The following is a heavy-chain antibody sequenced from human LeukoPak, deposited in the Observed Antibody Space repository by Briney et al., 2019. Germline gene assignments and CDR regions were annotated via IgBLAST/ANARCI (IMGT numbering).Heavy chain of an antibody. D-gene: IGHD3-22*01. J-gene: IGHJ4*02. Sequence: PSETLSLTCTVSGGSFSSSSYYWGWISQPPGKALAWIGSIYYSGSTYYNPSLESRVTISVDTSKNQFSLKLSSVTAADTAVYYCARVLSSGFYFDYWGQGTLVTVSS. CDR1: GGSFSSSSYY. CDR3: ARVLSSGFYFDY. CDR2: IYYSGST. V-gene: IGHV4-39*07.